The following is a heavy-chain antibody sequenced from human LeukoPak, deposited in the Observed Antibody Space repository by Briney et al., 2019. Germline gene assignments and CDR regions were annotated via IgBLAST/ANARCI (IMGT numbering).Heavy chain of an antibody. D-gene: IGHD5-12*01. J-gene: IGHJ4*02. CDR1: GYTFTSYA. CDR2: INAGNGNT. V-gene: IGHV1-3*01. Sequence: ASVKVSCKASGYTFTSYAMHWVRQAPGQRLEWMGWINAGNGNTKYPQKFQGRVTITRDTSASTAYMELSSLRSEDTAVYYCARDLLGGGYSGYTSYYFDYWGQGTLVTVSS. CDR3: ARDLLGGGYSGYTSYYFDY.